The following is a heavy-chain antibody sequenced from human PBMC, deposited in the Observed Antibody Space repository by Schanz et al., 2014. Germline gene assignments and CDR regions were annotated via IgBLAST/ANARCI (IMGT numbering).Heavy chain of an antibody. CDR1: EYSFTSYS. V-gene: IGHV1-3*04. CDR2: INTGSGDT. D-gene: IGHD5-12*01. CDR3: ARGIGGYGANNCFDS. J-gene: IGHJ5*01. Sequence: QVHLVQSGAEVKRPGASVKVSCKASEYSFTSYSMHWVRQAPGQRLEWMGWINTGSGDTKYSQNFQGRVTITRDTSASTAYMELSSLRSEDKAVYSCARGIGGYGANNCFDSWGQGTLVTVSS.